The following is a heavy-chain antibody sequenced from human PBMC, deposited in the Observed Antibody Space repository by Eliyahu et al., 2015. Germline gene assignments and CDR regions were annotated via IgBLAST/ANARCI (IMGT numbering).Heavy chain of an antibody. CDR1: GGSXXSSXYX. CDR3: ARGESYDFWSGYYSNWFDP. Sequence: QLQLQESGPGLVKPSETLSLTCXVSGGSXXSSXYXWGWIRQPPGKGLXWIGSIYYSGSTYYNPSLKSRVTISVDTSKNQFSLKLSSVTAADTAVYYCARGESYDFWSGYYSNWFDPWGQGTLVTVSS. D-gene: IGHD3-3*01. CDR2: IYYSGST. J-gene: IGHJ5*02. V-gene: IGHV4-39*01.